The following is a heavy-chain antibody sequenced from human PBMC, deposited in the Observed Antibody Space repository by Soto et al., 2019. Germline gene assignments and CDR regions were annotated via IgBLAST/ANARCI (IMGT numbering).Heavy chain of an antibody. D-gene: IGHD3-22*01. Sequence: PGGSLRLSCAASGFTVSGNYMSWVRQAPGKGLEWVSVIYSGGSTYYADSVKGRFTISRDNSKNTLYLQMNSLRAEDTAVYYCATGRAYYYDSSGSIGYWGQGTLVTVSS. CDR2: IYSGGST. CDR1: GFTVSGNY. V-gene: IGHV3-53*01. CDR3: ATGRAYYYDSSGSIGY. J-gene: IGHJ4*02.